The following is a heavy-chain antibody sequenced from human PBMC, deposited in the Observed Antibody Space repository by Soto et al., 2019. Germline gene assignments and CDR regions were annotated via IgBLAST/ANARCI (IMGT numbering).Heavy chain of an antibody. CDR3: ARDALNDFWSGYYIHFDY. CDR1: GFTFSSYS. J-gene: IGHJ4*02. D-gene: IGHD3-3*01. Sequence: GGSLRLSCAASGFTFSSYSMNWVRQAPGKGLEWVSYISSSSSTIYYADSVKGRFTISRDNAKNSLYLQMNSLRAEDTAVYYCARDALNDFWSGYYIHFDYWGQGTLVTVSS. V-gene: IGHV3-48*01. CDR2: ISSSSSTI.